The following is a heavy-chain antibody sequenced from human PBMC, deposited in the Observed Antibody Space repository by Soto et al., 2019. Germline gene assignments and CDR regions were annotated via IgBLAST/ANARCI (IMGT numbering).Heavy chain of an antibody. CDR2: IIPIFGTA. J-gene: IGHJ6*02. CDR3: ASIRANTYYYGMDV. V-gene: IGHV1-69*12. CDR1: GGTFSSYA. Sequence: QVQLVQSGAEVKKPGSSVKVSCKASGGTFSSYAISWVRQAPGQGLEWMGGIIPIFGTADYAQKFQGRVTTTADESASTAYMELSSLRSEDTAVYYCASIRANTYYYGMDVWGQGTTVTVSS. D-gene: IGHD3-10*01.